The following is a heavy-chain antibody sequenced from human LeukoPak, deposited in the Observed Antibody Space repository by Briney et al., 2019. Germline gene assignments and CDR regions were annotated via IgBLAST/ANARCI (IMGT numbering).Heavy chain of an antibody. Sequence: GGSLRLSCAASGFTFDDYGMSWVRQAPGKGLEWVSGINWNGGRTGYADSVKGRFTISRDNAKNSLYLQMNSLRAEDTALYYCARERSGSGSYHLDYWGQGTLVTVSS. V-gene: IGHV3-20*04. CDR1: GFTFDDYG. J-gene: IGHJ4*02. CDR3: ARERSGSGSYHLDY. D-gene: IGHD1-26*01. CDR2: INWNGGRT.